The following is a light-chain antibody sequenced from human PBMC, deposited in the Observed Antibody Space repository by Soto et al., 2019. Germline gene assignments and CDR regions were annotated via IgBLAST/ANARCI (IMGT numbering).Light chain of an antibody. CDR2: DVR. CDR3: SSYTTVSTYV. CDR1: SSDVGGYNY. V-gene: IGLV2-14*01. Sequence: QSVLTQPASVSGPPGQSITISCTGTSSDVGGYNYVSWYQQHPGKAPKLMIYDVRNRPSGVSNRFSGSKSVNTASLTISGLQAEDEADYYCSSYTTVSTYVFGTGTKVTV. J-gene: IGLJ1*01.